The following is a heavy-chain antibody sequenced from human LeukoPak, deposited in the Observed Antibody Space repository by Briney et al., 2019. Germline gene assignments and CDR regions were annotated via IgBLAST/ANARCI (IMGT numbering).Heavy chain of an antibody. CDR2: INPNSGGT. CDR1: GYTFTSYY. Sequence: ASVKVSCKASGYTFTSYYMHWVRQAPGQGLEWMGWINPNSGGTNFAQKFQGRVTMTRDTSISTAYMELSRLRSDDTAVYYCAREYYGRALDPWGQGTLVTVSS. D-gene: IGHD2-21*01. V-gene: IGHV1-2*02. CDR3: AREYYGRALDP. J-gene: IGHJ5*02.